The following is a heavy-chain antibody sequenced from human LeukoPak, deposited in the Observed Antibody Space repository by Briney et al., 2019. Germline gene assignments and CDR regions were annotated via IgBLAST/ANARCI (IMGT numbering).Heavy chain of an antibody. D-gene: IGHD5-18*01. CDR3: ARKGYSYAYYYMDV. CDR1: GGSISSYY. J-gene: IGHJ6*03. Sequence: PSETLSLTCTVSGGSISSYYWSWIRQPPGKGLEWIGYIYYSGSTNYNPSLKSRVTISVDTSKNQLSLKLSSVTAADTAVYYCARKGYSYAYYYMDVWGKGTTVTVSS. V-gene: IGHV4-59*01. CDR2: IYYSGST.